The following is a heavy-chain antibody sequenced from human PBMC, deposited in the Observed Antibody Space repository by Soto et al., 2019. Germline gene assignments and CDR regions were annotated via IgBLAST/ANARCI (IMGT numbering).Heavy chain of an antibody. V-gene: IGHV3-21*01. J-gene: IGHJ3*02. CDR1: GFTLTSYS. CDR3: ARDSASYGSAFDI. Sequence: EVHLVESGGGLVKPGGSLRLSCAASGFTLTSYSMNWVRQAPGKGLEWVSSISSSSSYIYYADSVKGRFTISRDNAKNSLYLQMNSLRAEDTAVYYCARDSASYGSAFDIWGQGTMVTVSS. CDR2: ISSSSSYI. D-gene: IGHD5-18*01.